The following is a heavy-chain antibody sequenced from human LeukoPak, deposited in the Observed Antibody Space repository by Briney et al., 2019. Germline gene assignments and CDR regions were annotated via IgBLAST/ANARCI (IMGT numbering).Heavy chain of an antibody. V-gene: IGHV1-18*01. CDR2: ISAYNGNT. J-gene: IGHJ4*02. CDR3: ASARRGYSYGYSDY. CDR1: GYTFTSYG. Sequence: ASVKVSCKASGYTFTSYGISWVRQAPGQGLEWMGWISAYNGNTNYAQKLQGRVTMTTDTSTSTAYMELSSLRSEDTAVYYCASARRGYSYGYSDYWGQGTLVTVSS. D-gene: IGHD5-18*01.